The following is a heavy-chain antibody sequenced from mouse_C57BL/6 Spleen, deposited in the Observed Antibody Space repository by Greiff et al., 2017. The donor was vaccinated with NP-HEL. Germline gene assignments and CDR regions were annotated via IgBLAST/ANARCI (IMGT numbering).Heavy chain of an antibody. CDR1: GFTFSSYA. V-gene: IGHV5-4*01. CDR3: ARDRSSTTVEAGYYAMDY. J-gene: IGHJ4*01. D-gene: IGHD1-1*01. CDR2: ISDGGSYT. Sequence: EVQLQESGGGLVKPGGSLKLSCAASGFTFSSYAMSWVRQTPEKRLEWVATISDGGSYTYYPDNVKGRFTISRDNAKNNLYLQMSHLKSEDTAMYYCARDRSSTTVEAGYYAMDYWGQGTSVTVSS.